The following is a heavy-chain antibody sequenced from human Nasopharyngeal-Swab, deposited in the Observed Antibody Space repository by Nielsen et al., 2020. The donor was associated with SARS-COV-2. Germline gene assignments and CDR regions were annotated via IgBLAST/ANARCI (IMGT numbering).Heavy chain of an antibody. V-gene: IGHV4-34*01. J-gene: IGHJ6*02. D-gene: IGHD3-10*01. Sequence: WIRQPPGKGLEWIGEINHSGSTNYNPSLKSRVTISVGTSKNQFSLKLSSVTAADTAVYYCARRITMVQGVIAVPIYYYYGMDVWGQGTTVTVSS. CDR3: ARRITMVQGVIAVPIYYYYGMDV. CDR2: INHSGST.